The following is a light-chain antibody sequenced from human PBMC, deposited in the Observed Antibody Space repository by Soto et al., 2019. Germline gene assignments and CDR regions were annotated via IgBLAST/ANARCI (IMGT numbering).Light chain of an antibody. Sequence: DIQMTQSPSSLSASVGDRVTITCRASQSISSYLNWYQQKPGKAPKLLIYAASSLQSGVPSRFSGSGSGTEFTLTISSLQSEDFGVYYCQQYNDWPLTFGGGTKVDIK. V-gene: IGKV1-39*01. CDR1: QSISSY. CDR2: AAS. J-gene: IGKJ4*01. CDR3: QQYNDWPLT.